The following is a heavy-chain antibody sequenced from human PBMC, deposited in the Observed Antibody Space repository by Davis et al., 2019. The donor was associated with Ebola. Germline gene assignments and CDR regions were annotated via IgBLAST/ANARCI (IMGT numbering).Heavy chain of an antibody. Sequence: GESLKISCAASGFTFSSYWMSWVRQAPGKGLEWVANIKQDGSEKYYVDSVKGRFTISRDNAKNSLYLQMNSLRAEDTALYYCAKAQIGAVAGSPFDYWGQGTLVTVSS. V-gene: IGHV3-7*03. CDR2: IKQDGSEK. CDR1: GFTFSSYW. CDR3: AKAQIGAVAGSPFDY. D-gene: IGHD6-19*01. J-gene: IGHJ4*02.